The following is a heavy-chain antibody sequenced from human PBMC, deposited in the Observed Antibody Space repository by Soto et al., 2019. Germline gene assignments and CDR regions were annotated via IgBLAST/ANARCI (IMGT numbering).Heavy chain of an antibody. J-gene: IGHJ4*02. D-gene: IGHD3-22*01. CDR1: GGSISSYY. CDR3: ARDYYDSSGYWYYFDY. Sequence: SETLSLTCTVSGGSISSYYWSWIRQPPGKGLEWIGYIYYSGSTNYNPSLKSRVTISVDTSKNQFSLKLSSVTAADTAVYYCARDYYDSSGYWYYFDYWGQGTLVTVSS. V-gene: IGHV4-59*01. CDR2: IYYSGST.